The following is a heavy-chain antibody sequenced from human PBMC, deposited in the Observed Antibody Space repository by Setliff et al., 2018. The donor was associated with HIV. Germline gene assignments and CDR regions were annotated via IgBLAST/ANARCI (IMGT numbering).Heavy chain of an antibody. CDR3: ARHVSPEYSDYAHWYFDL. Sequence: SETLSLTCAVSGGSISSNNWWSWVRQPPGKGLEWIGSVSYNGPTYHNPSLKSRVASFIDTSKNHFSLYLNSVTAADTAVYYCARHVSPEYSDYAHWYFDLWGRGTLVTSPQ. CDR1: GGSISSNNW. CDR2: VSYNGPT. V-gene: IGHV4-39*01. D-gene: IGHD5-12*01. J-gene: IGHJ2*01.